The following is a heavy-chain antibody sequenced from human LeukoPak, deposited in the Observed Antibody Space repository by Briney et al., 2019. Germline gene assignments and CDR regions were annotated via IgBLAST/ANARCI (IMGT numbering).Heavy chain of an antibody. CDR3: ARRCSGPTCYTDAYDI. CDR1: GGSISSYY. J-gene: IGHJ3*02. Sequence: PSETLSLTCTVSGGSISSYYCTWIRQPPGGGLGWIGYVYFGGSTDYNPSLKSRVTISVDTSSKEFSLNLSSVTAADTAVYYCARRCSGPTCYTDAYDIWGQGTMVTVSS. D-gene: IGHD2-2*02. V-gene: IGHV4-59*08. CDR2: VYFGGST.